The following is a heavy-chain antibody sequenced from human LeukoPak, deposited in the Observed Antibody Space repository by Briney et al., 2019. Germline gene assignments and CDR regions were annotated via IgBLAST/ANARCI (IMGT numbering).Heavy chain of an antibody. CDR2: IRSKANSYAT. CDR3: TRPSYDSSVSGVVY. J-gene: IGHJ4*02. CDR1: GFTLSGSA. D-gene: IGHD3-22*01. V-gene: IGHV3-73*01. Sequence: PGGSLRLSCETSGFTLSGSAIHWVRQPSGKGLEWVGRIRSKANSYATTDAASVKGRFTISRDDSKNTAYLQMNSLKTEDTAVYYCTRPSYDSSVSGVVYWGQGTLVTVSS.